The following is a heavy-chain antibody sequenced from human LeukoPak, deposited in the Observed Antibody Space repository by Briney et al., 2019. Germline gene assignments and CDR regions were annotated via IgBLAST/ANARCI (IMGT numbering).Heavy chain of an antibody. Sequence: PSETLSLTCTVSGVSISSGSYYWGWIRHPAGKGLEWIVRIYASGSTNYNPSLKSRVTISVDKTKNQYFLKLSSVTAADTAVYYCGRGFRGYSYYYYNYMDVWGKGTTVTISS. CDR2: IYASGST. CDR1: GVSISSGSYY. CDR3: GRGFRGYSYYYYNYMDV. V-gene: IGHV4-61*02. J-gene: IGHJ6*03. D-gene: IGHD3-22*01.